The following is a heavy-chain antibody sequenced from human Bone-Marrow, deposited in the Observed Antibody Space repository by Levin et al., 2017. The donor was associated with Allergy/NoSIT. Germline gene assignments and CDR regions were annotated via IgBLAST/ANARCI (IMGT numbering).Heavy chain of an antibody. D-gene: IGHD3-10*01. CDR3: ARGQIWFGELSTIYFDY. CDR1: GFTVSSNY. J-gene: IGHJ4*02. Sequence: GGSLRLSCAASGFTVSSNYMSWVRQAPGKGLEWVSVIYSGGSTYYADSVKGRFTISRDNSKNTLYLQMNSLRAEDTAVYYCARGQIWFGELSTIYFDYWGQGTLVTVSS. V-gene: IGHV3-66*02. CDR2: IYSGGST.